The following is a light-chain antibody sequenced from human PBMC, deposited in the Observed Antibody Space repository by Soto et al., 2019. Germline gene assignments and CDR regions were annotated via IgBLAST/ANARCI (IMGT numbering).Light chain of an antibody. CDR1: SRDVGGYNY. V-gene: IGLV2-14*03. CDR2: DVS. CDR3: SSYTSSSTRLYV. Sequence: QSALTQAASVSGSPGQSITISCTGTSRDVGGYNYVSWYQQHPGKAPKLMIYDVSNRPSGVSNRFSGSKSGNTASLTISGLQTEDEADYYCSSYTSSSTRLYVFGTGTKLPVL. J-gene: IGLJ1*01.